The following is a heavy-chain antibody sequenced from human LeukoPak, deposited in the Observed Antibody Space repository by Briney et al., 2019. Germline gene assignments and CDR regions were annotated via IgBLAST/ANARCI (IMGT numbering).Heavy chain of an antibody. CDR1: GYTFTSYW. Sequence: GESLKISCKASGYTFTSYWIGWVRQMPGKGQEWMGIIYPGDSDTRYSPSFRGQVTISADKSITTAYLQWSSLKASDTAMYYCARHCSSTSCYDWGQGTLVTVSS. D-gene: IGHD2-2*01. J-gene: IGHJ4*02. V-gene: IGHV5-51*01. CDR3: ARHCSSTSCYD. CDR2: IYPGDSDT.